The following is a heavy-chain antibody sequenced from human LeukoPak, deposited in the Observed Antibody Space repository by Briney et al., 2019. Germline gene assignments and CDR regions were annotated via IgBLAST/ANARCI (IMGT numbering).Heavy chain of an antibody. J-gene: IGHJ4*02. V-gene: IGHV3-20*04. CDR2: INWNGGST. CDR1: GFTFDDYG. Sequence: GGFLRLSCAASGFTFDDYGMSWVRQAPGKGLEWVSGINWNGGSTGYADSVKGRFTISRDNAKNSLYLQMNSLRAEDTALYYCARSLWFGETVGVYWGPGTLVTVSS. CDR3: ARSLWFGETVGVY. D-gene: IGHD3-10*01.